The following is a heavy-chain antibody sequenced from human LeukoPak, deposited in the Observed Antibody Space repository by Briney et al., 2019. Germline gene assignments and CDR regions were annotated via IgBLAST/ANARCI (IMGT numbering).Heavy chain of an antibody. CDR2: ISGSGGST. D-gene: IGHD5-18*01. CDR1: GFTFSSYA. V-gene: IGHV3-23*01. Sequence: GGSLRLSCAASGFTFSSYAMSWVRQAPGKGLEWVSAISGSGGSTYYADSVKGRFTISRDNSKNTLYLQMNSLRAEDTAVYYCAVRGYSYGGYCYYYMDVWGKGTTVTVSS. J-gene: IGHJ6*03. CDR3: AVRGYSYGGYCYYYMDV.